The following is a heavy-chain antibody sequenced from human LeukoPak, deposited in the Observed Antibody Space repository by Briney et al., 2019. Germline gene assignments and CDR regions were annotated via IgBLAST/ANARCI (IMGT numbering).Heavy chain of an antibody. D-gene: IGHD3-22*01. CDR3: ASLKGTYYYDSSGYYYVDY. V-gene: IGHV3-11*04. CDR2: ISSSGSTI. Sequence: PGGSLRLSCAASGFTFSDYYMSWLRQAPGKGLEWVSYISSSGSTIYYADSVKGRFTISRDNAKNSLYLRMNSLRAEDTAVYYCASLKGTYYYDSSGYYYVDYWGQGTLVTVSS. CDR1: GFTFSDYY. J-gene: IGHJ4*02.